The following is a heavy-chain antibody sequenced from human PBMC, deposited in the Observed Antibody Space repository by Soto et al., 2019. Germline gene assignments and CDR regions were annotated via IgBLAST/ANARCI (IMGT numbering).Heavy chain of an antibody. V-gene: IGHV4-59*08. D-gene: IGHD2-21*02. CDR1: GGSISSYY. Sequence: SETLSLTCTVSGGSISSYYRSWIRQPPGKGLEWIGYIYYSGSTNYNPSLKSRVTISVDTSKNQFSLKLSSVTAADTAVYYCDRHTSPYCGGDCRWGQGTLVAVS. CDR2: IYYSGST. CDR3: DRHTSPYCGGDCR. J-gene: IGHJ4*02.